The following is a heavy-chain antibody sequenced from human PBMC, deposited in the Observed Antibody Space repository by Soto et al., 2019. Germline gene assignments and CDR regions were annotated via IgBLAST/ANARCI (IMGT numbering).Heavy chain of an antibody. D-gene: IGHD2-15*01. V-gene: IGHV4-39*01. CDR3: ASGVVVVAATRLVY. Sequence: SXTLSLACTVSGGPISSSSYYWCWIRQPPGKGLEWIGSIYYSGSTYYNPSLKSRVTISVDTSKNQFSLKLSSVTAADTAVYYCASGVVVVAATRLVYWGQGTLVTVSS. J-gene: IGHJ4*02. CDR2: IYYSGST. CDR1: GGPISSSSYY.